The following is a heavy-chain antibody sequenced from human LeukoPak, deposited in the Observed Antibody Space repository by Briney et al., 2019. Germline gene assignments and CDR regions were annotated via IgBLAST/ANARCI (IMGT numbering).Heavy chain of an antibody. J-gene: IGHJ4*02. Sequence: GRSLRLSCAASGFTFSTYAMHWVRQAPGKGLEWVAVIWYDGTNKYYVDSVKGRFIISRENSKNTLFLQMNSLRAEDTAVYFCAGSSQIVGTTSLTYWGQGTLVTVSS. CDR1: GFTFSTYA. D-gene: IGHD1-26*01. CDR3: AGSSQIVGTTSLTY. V-gene: IGHV3-33*01. CDR2: IWYDGTNK.